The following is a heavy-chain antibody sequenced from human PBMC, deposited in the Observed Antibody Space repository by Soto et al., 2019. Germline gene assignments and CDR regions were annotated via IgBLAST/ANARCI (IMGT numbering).Heavy chain of an antibody. CDR3: ARDGYCSSSRCYSDAFDI. J-gene: IGHJ3*02. CDR1: GFTFSDYW. Sequence: GGSLRLSTAASGFTFSDYWMTWVRQAPGQGLEWVANIKEDGSEKYYVDSVKGRFTISRDNAKNSLYLQMNSLRAEDTAVYYCARDGYCSSSRCYSDAFDIWGQGTMVTVSS. V-gene: IGHV3-7*03. D-gene: IGHD2-2*03. CDR2: IKEDGSEK.